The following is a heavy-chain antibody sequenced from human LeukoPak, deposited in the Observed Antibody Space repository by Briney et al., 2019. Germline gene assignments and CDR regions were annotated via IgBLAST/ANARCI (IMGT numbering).Heavy chain of an antibody. CDR3: ARDPYSGNYGAYYYYYMDV. V-gene: IGHV3-48*03. J-gene: IGHJ6*03. CDR2: ISGIGSTI. CDR1: GISFSSYE. D-gene: IGHD1-26*01. Sequence: PGGSLRLSCAASGISFSSYEMNWVRQAPGKGLEGVSYISGIGSTIYYADSVKGRFTISRDNAKSSLYLQMDSLRAEDTAVYYCARDPYSGNYGAYYYYYMDVWGKGTTVTISS.